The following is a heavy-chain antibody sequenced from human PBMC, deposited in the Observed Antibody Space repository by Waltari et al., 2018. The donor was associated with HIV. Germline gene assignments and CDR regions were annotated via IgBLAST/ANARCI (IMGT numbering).Heavy chain of an antibody. J-gene: IGHJ6*02. CDR1: GGTFSTYA. CDR2: ISPVLGTA. D-gene: IGHD3-10*01. CDR3: ATHYGSGTYHNYYYGMDV. Sequence: QVQLVQSGAEVKKPGSSVRVSCKASGGTFSTYAISWVRQAPGQGLEWMGGISPVLGTANSAQKFQDRVRITADESTSSAHMELSSLTSEDTAVYYCATHYGSGTYHNYYYGMDVWGQGTTVTVSS. V-gene: IGHV1-69*12.